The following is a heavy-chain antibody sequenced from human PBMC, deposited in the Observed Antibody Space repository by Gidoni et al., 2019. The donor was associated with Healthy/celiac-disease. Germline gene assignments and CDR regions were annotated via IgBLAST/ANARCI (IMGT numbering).Heavy chain of an antibody. D-gene: IGHD3-16*02. V-gene: IGHV3-15*01. CDR3: TITYYDYVWGSYRYGTWFDP. CDR1: GFTFSNPW. Sequence: EVQLVESGGGLVKPGGSLRPHRAASGFTFSNPWLIWVRQAPGKGVAEVGRIKRKTDGGTTDYAAPVKGRFTISRDDSKNTLYLQMNSLKTEDTAVYYCTITYYDYVWGSYRYGTWFDPWGQGTLVTVSS. J-gene: IGHJ5*02. CDR2: IKRKTDGGTT.